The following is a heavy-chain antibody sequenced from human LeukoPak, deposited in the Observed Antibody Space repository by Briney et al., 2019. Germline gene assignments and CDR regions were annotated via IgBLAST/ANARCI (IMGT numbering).Heavy chain of an antibody. V-gene: IGHV4-39*07. CDR1: GGSISSSSYY. CDR3: ARGPYDFWSNYFDY. J-gene: IGHJ4*02. CDR2: IYYSGST. D-gene: IGHD3-3*01. Sequence: SETLSLTCTVSGGSISSSSYYWGWIRQPPGKGLEWIGSIYYSGSTYYNPSLKSRVTISVDTSKNQFSLKLSSVTAADTAVYYCARGPYDFWSNYFDYWGQGTLVTVSS.